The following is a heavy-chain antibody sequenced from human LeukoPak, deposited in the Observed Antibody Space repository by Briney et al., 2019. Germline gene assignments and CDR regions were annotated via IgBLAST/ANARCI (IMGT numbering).Heavy chain of an antibody. V-gene: IGHV4-59*08. CDR2: ISYSGST. J-gene: IGHJ2*01. CDR3: ARRGQWLGVADWYFDL. D-gene: IGHD6-19*01. Sequence: PSETLSLTCTVSGGSISSYYWSWIRQPPGKGLEWIGYISYSGSTNYNPSLKSRVTISVDTSKNQFSLKLSSVTAADTAVYYCARRGQWLGVADWYFDLWGRGTPVTVSS. CDR1: GGSISSYY.